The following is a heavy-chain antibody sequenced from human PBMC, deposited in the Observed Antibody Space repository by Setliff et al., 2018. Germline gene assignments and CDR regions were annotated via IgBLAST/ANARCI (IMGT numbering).Heavy chain of an antibody. J-gene: IGHJ5*01. CDR1: GGSVSSSSYY. CDR3: ASRRTGPGGWFDY. CDR2: IYYSGTT. V-gene: IGHV4-39*01. D-gene: IGHD1-26*01. Sequence: SETLSLTCTVSGGSVSSSSYYWGWIRQPPGKGLEWIGTIYYSGTTYYSPSLKSRVTISVDTSKNQFSLKLTSVTAADTAICYCASRRTGPGGWFDYWGQGTLVTVSS.